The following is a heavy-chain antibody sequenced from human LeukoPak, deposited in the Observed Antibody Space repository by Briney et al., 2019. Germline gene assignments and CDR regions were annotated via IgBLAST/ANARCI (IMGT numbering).Heavy chain of an antibody. CDR3: ARLIIYGLGNSRYYYFDL. V-gene: IGHV4-59*08. D-gene: IGHD3-10*01. CDR2: IYHSGST. J-gene: IGHJ2*01. Sequence: KDSETLSLTCTVSGDSISSYYWNWIRQPPGKGLEWIGYIYHSGSTSYNPSLKSRVTMSVDTSKNQLSLNLSSVTAADAAVYYCARLIIYGLGNSRYYYFDLWGRGTLVTVSS. CDR1: GDSISSYY.